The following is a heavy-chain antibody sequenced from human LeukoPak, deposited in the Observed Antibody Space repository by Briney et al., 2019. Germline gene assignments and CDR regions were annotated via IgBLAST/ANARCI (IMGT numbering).Heavy chain of an antibody. V-gene: IGHV3-23*01. CDR1: GFTFSNYA. Sequence: GGSLRLSCAAAGFTFSNYAMSWVRQAPGKGLEWVSAISGSGGSTYYADSVKGRFTISRDNSKNTLYLQMNSLRAEDTAVYYCAKLLRPTTVTRDYYYYYMDVWGKGTTVTVSS. CDR3: AKLLRPTTVTRDYYYYYMDV. D-gene: IGHD4-17*01. J-gene: IGHJ6*03. CDR2: ISGSGGST.